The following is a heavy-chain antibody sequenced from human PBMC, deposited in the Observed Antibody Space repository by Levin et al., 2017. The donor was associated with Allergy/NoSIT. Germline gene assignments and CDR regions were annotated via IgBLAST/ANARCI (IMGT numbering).Heavy chain of an antibody. CDR1: GFQFSLYG. D-gene: IGHD2-15*01. CDR3: AKRGYCSGNTCQSHDAIDV. V-gene: IGHV3-30*18. CDR2: IVFDGNDQ. Sequence: GESLKISCAASGFQFSLYGMHWVRQAPGKGLEWVALIVFDGNDQYYADSVKGRFTISRNNSKNTLYLQMSSLRENDTAIYYCAKRGYCSGNTCQSHDAIDVWGQGTLVIVSS. J-gene: IGHJ3*01.